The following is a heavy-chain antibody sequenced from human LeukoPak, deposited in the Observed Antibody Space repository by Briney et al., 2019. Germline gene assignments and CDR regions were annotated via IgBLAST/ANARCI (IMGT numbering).Heavy chain of an antibody. CDR1: GFTFSSYG. Sequence: GGSLRLSCAASGFTFSSYGMHWVRQAPGKGLEWVALISYDGNNKYYADSVKGRFTMSRDNSKNTLYLQMNSLRVEDTAVYYCARDPSVVPAAIYVPLSDYWGQGTLVTVSS. J-gene: IGHJ4*02. V-gene: IGHV3-30*06. CDR2: ISYDGNNK. CDR3: ARDPSVVPAAIYVPLSDY. D-gene: IGHD2-2*01.